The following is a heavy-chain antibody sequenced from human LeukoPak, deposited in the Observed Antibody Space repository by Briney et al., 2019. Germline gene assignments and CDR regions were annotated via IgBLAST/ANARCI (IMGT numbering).Heavy chain of an antibody. V-gene: IGHV1-18*01. CDR3: ASASSPYYYYGMDV. D-gene: IGHD2-2*01. CDR2: ISAYNGNT. J-gene: IGHJ6*02. Sequence: ASVKVSCKASGYTFTSYGISWVRQAPGQGLEWMAWISAYNGNTNYAQKLQGRVTMTTDTSTSTAYMELRSLRSDDTAVYYCASASSPYYYYGMDVWGQGTTVTVSS. CDR1: GYTFTSYG.